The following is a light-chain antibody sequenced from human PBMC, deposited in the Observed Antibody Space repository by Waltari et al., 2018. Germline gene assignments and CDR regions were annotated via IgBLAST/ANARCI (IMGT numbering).Light chain of an antibody. Sequence: QSALTQPRSVSGSPGQSVTISCTGTSYDVGGYNYVSWYQQYPGKAPKVMIYDVSKRPSGVTDRFSGSKSGNTASLTISGLQAEDEADYYCCSFAGTSWVFGGGT. CDR3: CSFAGTSWV. CDR2: DVS. CDR1: SYDVGGYNY. V-gene: IGLV2-11*01. J-gene: IGLJ3*02.